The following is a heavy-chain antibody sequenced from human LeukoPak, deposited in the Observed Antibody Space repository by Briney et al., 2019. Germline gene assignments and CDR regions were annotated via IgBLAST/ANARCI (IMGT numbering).Heavy chain of an antibody. CDR3: AKAKLRFLEWLSYFDY. V-gene: IGHV3-30-3*01. CDR2: ISYDGSNK. D-gene: IGHD3-3*01. Sequence: GGSLRLSCAASGFTFSSYTIHWVRQAPGKGLEWVAFISYDGSNKYYADSVKGRFTISRDNSKNTLYLQMNSLRAEDTAVYYCAKAKLRFLEWLSYFDYWGQGTLVTVSS. J-gene: IGHJ4*02. CDR1: GFTFSSYT.